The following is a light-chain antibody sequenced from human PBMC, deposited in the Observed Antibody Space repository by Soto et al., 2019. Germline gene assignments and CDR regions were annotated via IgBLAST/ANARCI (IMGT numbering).Light chain of an antibody. CDR1: QSVSSW. CDR2: DAS. J-gene: IGKJ2*01. V-gene: IGKV1-5*01. Sequence: DIQMTQSPSTLSASVGDRVTITCRASQSVSSWLAWYQQKPGKAPKILIYDASSLESGVLSRFSGSGSGTEFTLTISSLQPDDFATYYCQQYDSDSPYTFGQGTKLEIK. CDR3: QQYDSDSPYT.